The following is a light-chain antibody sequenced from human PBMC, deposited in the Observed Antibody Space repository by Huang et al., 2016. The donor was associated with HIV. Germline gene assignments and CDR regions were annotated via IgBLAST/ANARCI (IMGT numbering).Light chain of an antibody. Sequence: EIVLTQSPGTPSFSPGERATLSCRASQSITNYLAWYQHKPVQAPRLLIYDASTRATGIPGRFSGIGSVTDFTLTISSLEPEDFAVYYCQQRRKWLTFGGGTKVEIK. V-gene: IGKV3-11*01. J-gene: IGKJ4*01. CDR2: DAS. CDR3: QQRRKWLT. CDR1: QSITNY.